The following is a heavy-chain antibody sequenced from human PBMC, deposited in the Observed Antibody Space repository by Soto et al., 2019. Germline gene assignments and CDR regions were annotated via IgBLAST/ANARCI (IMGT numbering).Heavy chain of an antibody. D-gene: IGHD6-19*01. V-gene: IGHV4-30-2*01. CDR3: ARAGGLGAVAADY. CDR2: IHHSGST. CDR1: GCFISRWGLP. Sequence: QPQLQESGSGLVKPSQTLSLTCAVFGCFISRWGLPWRLIRQPTGEGLEWIWNIHHSGSTYYNPSLKSRVTISVDRSKNQFSLKLSSVTAADTAVYYCARAGGLGAVAADYWGQGTLVTVSS. J-gene: IGHJ4*02.